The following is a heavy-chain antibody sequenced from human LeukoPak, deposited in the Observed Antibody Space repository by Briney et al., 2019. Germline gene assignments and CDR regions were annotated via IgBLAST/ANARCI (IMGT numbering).Heavy chain of an antibody. J-gene: IGHJ3*02. V-gene: IGHV3-15*01. CDR2: IKSKTDGGTI. CDR1: GFTFSNAW. CDR3: TTEYFGPDAFDI. Sequence: GGSLRLSCAASGFTFSNAWMSWVRQAPGKGLEWVGRIKSKTDGGTIDYAAPVKGRFTISRDDSKNTLYLQMHSLKTEDTAVYYCTTEYFGPDAFDIWGQGTMVTVSS. D-gene: IGHD3-9*01.